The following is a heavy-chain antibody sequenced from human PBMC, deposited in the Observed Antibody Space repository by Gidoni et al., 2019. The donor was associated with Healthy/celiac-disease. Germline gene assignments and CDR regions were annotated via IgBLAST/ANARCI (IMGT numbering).Heavy chain of an antibody. CDR2: IWYDGSNK. D-gene: IGHD2-8*01. J-gene: IGHJ6*02. V-gene: IGHV3-33*01. CDR3: ARDREHLMVYAMNYYYGMDV. Sequence: QVQLVESGGGVVQPGRSLRLSCAASGFTFRSYGMHWVRQAPGKGLEWVAVIWYDGSNKYYADSVKGRFTISRDNSKNTLYLQMNSLRAEDTAVYYCARDREHLMVYAMNYYYGMDVWGQGTTVTVSS. CDR1: GFTFRSYG.